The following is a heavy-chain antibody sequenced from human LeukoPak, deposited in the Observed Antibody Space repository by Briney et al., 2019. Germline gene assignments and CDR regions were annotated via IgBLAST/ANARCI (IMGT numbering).Heavy chain of an antibody. V-gene: IGHV3-33*01. J-gene: IGHJ5*02. CDR1: GFTFSSYG. Sequence: GGSLRLSCAASGFTFSSYGMHWARQAPGKGLEWVAVIWYDGSNKYYADSVKGRFTISRDNSKNTLYLQMNSLRSEDTAVYYCARVTFSVGGGSFGGFDPWGQGTLVTVSS. D-gene: IGHD2-15*01. CDR2: IWYDGSNK. CDR3: ARVTFSVGGGSFGGFDP.